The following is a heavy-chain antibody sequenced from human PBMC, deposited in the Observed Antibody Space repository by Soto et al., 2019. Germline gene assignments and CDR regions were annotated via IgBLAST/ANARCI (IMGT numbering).Heavy chain of an antibody. D-gene: IGHD6-13*01. V-gene: IGHV4-30-2*01. Sequence: SETLSLTCAVSGGSISSGGYSWSWIRQPPGKGLEWIGYIYHSGSTYYNPSLKSRVTISVDTSKNQFSLKLSSVTAADTAVYYCAGTLRIAAAGHYDYWGQGTLVTVS. CDR2: IYHSGST. CDR1: GGSISSGGYS. J-gene: IGHJ4*02. CDR3: AGTLRIAAAGHYDY.